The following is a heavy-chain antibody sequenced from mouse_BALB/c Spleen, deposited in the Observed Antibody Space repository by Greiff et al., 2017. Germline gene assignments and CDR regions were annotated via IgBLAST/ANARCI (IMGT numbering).Heavy chain of an antibody. V-gene: IGHV7-1*02. CDR1: GFTFSDFY. CDR2: SRNKANDYTT. CDR3: ARAYYGLMDY. J-gene: IGHJ4*01. Sequence: EVNVVESGGGLVQPGGSLRLSCATSGFTFSDFYMEWVRQPPGKRLEWIAASRNKANDYTTEYSASVKGRFIVSRDTSQSILYLQMNALRAEDTAIYYCARAYYGLMDYWGQGTSVTVSS. D-gene: IGHD2-10*01.